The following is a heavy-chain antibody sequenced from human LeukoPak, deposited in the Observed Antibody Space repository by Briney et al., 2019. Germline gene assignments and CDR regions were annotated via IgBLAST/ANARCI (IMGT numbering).Heavy chain of an antibody. CDR3: AKDSVVAATRGALDI. CDR1: GFTFDDYA. J-gene: IGHJ3*02. D-gene: IGHD2-15*01. CDR2: ISWNSGSI. V-gene: IGHV3-9*01. Sequence: GGSLRLSCAASGFTFDDYAMHWVRQAPGKGLEWVSGISWNSGSIGYADSVKGRFTIPRDNAKNSLYLQMNSLRAEDTALYYCAKDSVVAATRGALDIWGQGTMVTVSS.